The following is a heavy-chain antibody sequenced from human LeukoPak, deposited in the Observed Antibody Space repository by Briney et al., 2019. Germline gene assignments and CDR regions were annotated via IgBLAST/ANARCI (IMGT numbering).Heavy chain of an antibody. CDR1: GFTVSSNY. Sequence: GGSLRLSCAASGFTVSSNYMSWVRQAPGKGLEWVSVIYSGGSTYYADSVKGRFTISRDNSKNMLYLQMNSLRAEDTAVYYCGRDRDSSGWYRAFDIWGQGTMVTVSS. CDR3: GRDRDSSGWYRAFDI. CDR2: IYSGGST. V-gene: IGHV3-53*01. J-gene: IGHJ3*02. D-gene: IGHD6-19*01.